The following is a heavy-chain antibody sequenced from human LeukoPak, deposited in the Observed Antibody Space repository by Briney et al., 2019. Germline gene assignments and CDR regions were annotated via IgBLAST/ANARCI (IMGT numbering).Heavy chain of an antibody. D-gene: IGHD6-19*01. J-gene: IGHJ4*02. CDR2: ITGSGAFT. Sequence: PGGSLRLSCAASGFPFSSHGMSWVRQAPGRGLEWVSAITGSGAFTDYADSVKGRFTISRDNPKNTLYLQMNSLRAEDTAVYYCAKRSAESSGYFDYWGQGTLVTVSS. CDR1: GFPFSSHG. V-gene: IGHV3-23*01. CDR3: AKRSAESSGYFDY.